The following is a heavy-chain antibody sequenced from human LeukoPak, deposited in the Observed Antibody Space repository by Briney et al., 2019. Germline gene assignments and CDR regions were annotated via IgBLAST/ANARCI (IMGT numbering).Heavy chain of an antibody. J-gene: IGHJ4*02. Sequence: PGGSLRLSCAASGFTFSSYAMSCVRQAPGKGLEWVSAISGSGGSTCYADSVKGRFTISRDNSKNTLYLQMNSLRAEDTAVYYCQGGYCSSTSCYNYWGQGTLVTASS. CDR3: QGGYCSSTSCYNY. V-gene: IGHV3-23*01. CDR1: GFTFSSYA. CDR2: ISGSGGST. D-gene: IGHD2-2*02.